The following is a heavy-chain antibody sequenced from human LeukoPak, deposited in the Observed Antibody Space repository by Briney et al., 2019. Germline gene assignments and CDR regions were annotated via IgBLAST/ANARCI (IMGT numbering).Heavy chain of an antibody. CDR2: ISAYNGNT. J-gene: IGHJ5*02. Sequence: ISWVRQAPGQXLEWMGWISAYNGNTNYAQKLQGRVTMTTDTSTSTAYMELRSLRSDDTAVYYCARTYRVNWFDPWGQGTLVTVSS. D-gene: IGHD5-18*01. V-gene: IGHV1-18*01. CDR3: ARTYRVNWFDP.